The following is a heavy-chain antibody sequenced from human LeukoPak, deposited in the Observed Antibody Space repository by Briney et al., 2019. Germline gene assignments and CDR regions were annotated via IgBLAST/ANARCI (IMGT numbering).Heavy chain of an antibody. CDR2: INPNSGGT. V-gene: IGHV1-2*02. CDR3: ARVVYIRDAFDI. Sequence: ASVKVSCKASGYTFTGYYMHWVRQAPGQGLEWMGWINPNSGGTNYAQKFQGRVTMTRDTSISTAYMELSRLRSDDTAVYYCARVVYIRDAFDIWGQGTMVTVSS. CDR1: GYTFTGYY. J-gene: IGHJ3*02.